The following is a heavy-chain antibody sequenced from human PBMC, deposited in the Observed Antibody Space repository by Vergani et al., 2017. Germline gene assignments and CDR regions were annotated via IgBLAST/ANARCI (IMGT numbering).Heavy chain of an antibody. D-gene: IGHD2-2*01. V-gene: IGHV3-64*04. Sequence: VQLVESGGGLVQPGGSLRLSCSASGFTFSSYAMHWVRQAPGKGLEYVSAISSNGGSTYYADSVKGRFTISRDNSKNTLYLQMNSLRAEDTAVYYCARDAGNSWDYFDYWGQGTLVTVSS. J-gene: IGHJ4*02. CDR3: ARDAGNSWDYFDY. CDR2: ISSNGGST. CDR1: GFTFSSYA.